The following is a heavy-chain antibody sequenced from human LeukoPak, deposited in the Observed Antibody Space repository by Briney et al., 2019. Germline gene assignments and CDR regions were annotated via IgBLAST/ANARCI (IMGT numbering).Heavy chain of an antibody. V-gene: IGHV3-30*03. J-gene: IGHJ5*02. CDR3: AIERDTAMGTPGGFDP. D-gene: IGHD5-18*01. CDR2: ITYDGSNK. CDR1: GFTFSSYG. Sequence: SGGSLRLSCAASGFTFSSYGMHWVRQAPGKGLEWVADITYDGSNKYYADSVKGRFTISRDNSKNTLYLHMISLRAEDTAVYYCAIERDTAMGTPGGFDPWGQGTLVTVSS.